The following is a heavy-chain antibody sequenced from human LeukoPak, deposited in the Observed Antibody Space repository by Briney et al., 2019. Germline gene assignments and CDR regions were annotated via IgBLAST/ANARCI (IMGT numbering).Heavy chain of an antibody. D-gene: IGHD3-3*01. Sequence: PGGSLRLSCAASGFTFSNYAMSWVRQAPGKGLEWVSTIYNTGDTTYYADSVKGRFTISRDNSKNTLYLQMISLRAEDTAVYFCAKDQPLEWLHDYWGQGTLVTVSS. CDR3: AKDQPLEWLHDY. CDR2: IYNTGDTT. J-gene: IGHJ4*02. V-gene: IGHV3-23*01. CDR1: GFTFSNYA.